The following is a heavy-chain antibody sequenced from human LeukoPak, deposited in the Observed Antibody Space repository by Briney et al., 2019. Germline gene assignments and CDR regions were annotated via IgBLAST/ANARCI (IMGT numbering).Heavy chain of an antibody. CDR3: ARTEDYGDLYFDY. D-gene: IGHD4-17*01. CDR2: IYYSGST. Sequence: SETLSLTCTVSGGSISSYYWSWIRQPPGKGLEWIGYIYYSGSTNYNPSFKSRVTISVDMSKKQFSLKLSSVTAADTAVYYCARTEDYGDLYFDYWGQGTLVTVSS. CDR1: GGSISSYY. V-gene: IGHV4-59*01. J-gene: IGHJ4*02.